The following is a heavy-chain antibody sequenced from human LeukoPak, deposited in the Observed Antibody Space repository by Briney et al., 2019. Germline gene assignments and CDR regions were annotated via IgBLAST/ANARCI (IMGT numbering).Heavy chain of an antibody. D-gene: IGHD5-18*01. Sequence: GGSLRLSCAASGFTFSNYALSWVRQAPGKGLEWVSDISGSGNSTYYADSVKGRFTISRDNSKNTLYLQMNSLRAEDTAVYYCARDPGYSFYRYYYYGMDAWGQGTTVTVSS. J-gene: IGHJ6*02. V-gene: IGHV3-23*01. CDR1: GFTFSNYA. CDR3: ARDPGYSFYRYYYYGMDA. CDR2: ISGSGNST.